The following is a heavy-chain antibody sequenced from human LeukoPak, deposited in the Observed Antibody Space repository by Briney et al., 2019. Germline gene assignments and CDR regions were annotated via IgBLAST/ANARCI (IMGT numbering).Heavy chain of an antibody. CDR1: GYTFTNYY. V-gene: IGHV1-8*03. CDR3: ARTTSFTASGYDY. Sequence: ASEKVSCKASGYTFTNYYINWVRQATGQGLEWVGWMNPNSGDRGYAQKFQGRVTISGDNSISTSYMELGSLRPDDTAVYFCARTTSFTASGYDYWGQGTLVTVSS. J-gene: IGHJ4*02. CDR2: MNPNSGDR. D-gene: IGHD6-25*01.